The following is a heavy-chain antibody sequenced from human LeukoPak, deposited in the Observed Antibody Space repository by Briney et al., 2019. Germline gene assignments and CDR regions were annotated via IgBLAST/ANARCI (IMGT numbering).Heavy chain of an antibody. CDR3: ARYCSSTSCYSDY. CDR1: GYTFTGYY. CDR2: INPISGGT. J-gene: IGHJ4*02. Sequence: GASVKVSCKASGYTFTGYYMHWVRQAPGKGLEYMGRINPISGGTVYAQKFQGRVTMTRDTSITTAYMELTRLTSDDTAVYYCARYCSSTSCYSDYWAREPWSPSPQ. D-gene: IGHD2-2*01. V-gene: IGHV1-2*06.